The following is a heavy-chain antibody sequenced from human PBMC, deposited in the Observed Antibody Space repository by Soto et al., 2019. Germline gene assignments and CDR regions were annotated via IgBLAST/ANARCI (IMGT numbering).Heavy chain of an antibody. CDR2: IIPIFGTA. J-gene: IGHJ6*02. D-gene: IGHD2-21*02. Sequence: SVKVSCKASGGTFSSYAISWVRQAPGQGLEWMGGIIPIFGTANYAQKFQGRVTITADKSTSTAYMELSSLRSEDTAVYYCARDFRNMRAYCGGDCYSDLDVWGQGTTVTVSS. CDR1: GGTFSSYA. V-gene: IGHV1-69*06. CDR3: ARDFRNMRAYCGGDCYSDLDV.